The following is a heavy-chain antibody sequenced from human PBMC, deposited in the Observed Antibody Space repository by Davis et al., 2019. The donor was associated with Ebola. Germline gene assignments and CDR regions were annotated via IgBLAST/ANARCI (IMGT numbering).Heavy chain of an antibody. D-gene: IGHD3-3*01. CDR2: IIPIFGTA. CDR1: GGTFSSYA. CDR3: ASGGAWSGYYTDYYYGMDV. V-gene: IGHV1-69*06. J-gene: IGHJ6*02. Sequence: SVKVSCKASGGTFSSYAISWVRQAPGQGLEWMGGIIPIFGTANYAQKFQGRVTITADKSTSTAYMELSSLRSEDTAVYYCASGGAWSGYYTDYYYGMDVRGQGTTVTVSS.